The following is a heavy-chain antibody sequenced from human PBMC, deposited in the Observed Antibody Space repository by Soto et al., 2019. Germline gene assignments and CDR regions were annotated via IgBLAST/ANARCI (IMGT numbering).Heavy chain of an antibody. CDR3: ARDTLNYDFWSGYYHYYYYYGMDV. J-gene: IGHJ6*02. D-gene: IGHD3-3*01. CDR2: IYHSGST. V-gene: IGHV4-4*02. Sequence: PSETLSLTCAVSGGSISSSNWWSWVRQPPGKGLEWIGEIYHSGSTNYNPSLKSRVTISVDKSKNQFSLKLSSVTAADTAVYYCARDTLNYDFWSGYYHYYYYYGMDVWGQGTTVTVSS. CDR1: GGSISSSNW.